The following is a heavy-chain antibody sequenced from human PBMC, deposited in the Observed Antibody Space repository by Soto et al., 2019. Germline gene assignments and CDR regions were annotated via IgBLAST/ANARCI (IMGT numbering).Heavy chain of an antibody. CDR1: GFTFSSYA. Sequence: QVQLVESGGGVVQPGRSLRLSCAASGFTFSSYAMHWVRQAPGKGLDWVAVVSYDGSNKYYADSVKGRFTFSRDNSKNTLYLQMNSLRPEDTALYYCARDVGGAIDYWGQGTLVTVSS. V-gene: IGHV3-30-3*01. J-gene: IGHJ4*02. CDR2: VSYDGSNK. CDR3: ARDVGGAIDY. D-gene: IGHD3-16*01.